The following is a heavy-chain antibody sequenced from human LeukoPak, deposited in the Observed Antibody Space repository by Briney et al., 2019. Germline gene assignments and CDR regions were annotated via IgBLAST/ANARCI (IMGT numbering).Heavy chain of an antibody. Sequence: GGSLRLSCAASGFTFSSYAMSWVRQAPGKGLEWVSAISGSGGSTYYADSVKGRFTISRDNAKNSLYLQMNSLRAEDTAVYYCARDSAIVVVPAAIGGGFDPWGQGTLVTVSS. V-gene: IGHV3-23*01. CDR2: ISGSGGST. J-gene: IGHJ5*02. D-gene: IGHD2-2*02. CDR1: GFTFSSYA. CDR3: ARDSAIVVVPAAIGGGFDP.